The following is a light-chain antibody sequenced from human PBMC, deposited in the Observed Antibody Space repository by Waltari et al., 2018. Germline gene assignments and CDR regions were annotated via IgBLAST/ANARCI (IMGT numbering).Light chain of an antibody. J-gene: IGLJ1*01. Sequence: QSVVTQPPSRSGAPGQRVTIFCSGGSSNIGRNPVTRYQHVPGTAPKLLIYSNDQRPSGVPDRFSGSKSGTSASLAIGGLRSEDEADYYCAAWDDSLNAYVFGSGTRAAVL. CDR2: SND. V-gene: IGLV1-44*01. CDR3: AAWDDSLNAYV. CDR1: SSNIGRNP.